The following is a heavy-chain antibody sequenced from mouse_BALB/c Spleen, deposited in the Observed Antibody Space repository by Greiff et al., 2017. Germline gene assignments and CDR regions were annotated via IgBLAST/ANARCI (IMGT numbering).Heavy chain of an antibody. CDR1: GFTFSSFG. V-gene: IGHV5-17*02. CDR2: ISSGSSTI. CDR3: ARGGSRPWFAY. Sequence: EVKVVESGGGLVQPGGSRKLSCAASGFTFSSFGMHWVRQAPEKGLEWVAYISSGSSTIYYADTVKGRFTISRDNPKNTLFLQMTSLRSEDTAMYYCARGGSRPWFAYWGQGTLVTVSA. J-gene: IGHJ3*01.